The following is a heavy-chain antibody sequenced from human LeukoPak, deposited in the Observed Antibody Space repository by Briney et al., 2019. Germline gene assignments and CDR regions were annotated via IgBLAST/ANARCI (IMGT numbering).Heavy chain of an antibody. CDR3: ARGANPPPRPRDAFDI. CDR2: IYYSGST. Sequence: PSETLSLTCTVSGGSVSSGSYYWSWIRQPPGKGLEWIGYIYYSGSTNYNPSLKSRVTISVDTSKNQFSLKLSSVTAADTAVYYCARGANPPPRPRDAFDIWGQGTMVTVSS. J-gene: IGHJ3*02. V-gene: IGHV4-61*01. CDR1: GGSVSSGSYY.